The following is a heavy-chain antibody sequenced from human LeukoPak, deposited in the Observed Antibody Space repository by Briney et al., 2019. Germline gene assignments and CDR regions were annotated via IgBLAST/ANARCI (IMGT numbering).Heavy chain of an antibody. CDR1: GGSISSYY. J-gene: IGHJ4*02. D-gene: IGHD6-19*01. Sequence: SETLSLTCTVSGGSISSYYWSWIRQTPGKGLEWIGCIYDSGSTNYNPSLKSRVTISVDTSKNQFSLKLSSVTAADTAVYYCARQWLVSPLFDYWGQGTLVTVSS. V-gene: IGHV4-59*08. CDR2: IYDSGST. CDR3: ARQWLVSPLFDY.